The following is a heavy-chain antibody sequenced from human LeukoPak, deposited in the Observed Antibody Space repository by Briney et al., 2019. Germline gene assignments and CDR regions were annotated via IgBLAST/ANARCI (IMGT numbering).Heavy chain of an antibody. Sequence: GGSLRLSCVASGFTFSNYGMNWVRQAPGKGLEWVSGIVGSGVTTYYADSVKGRFTISRDNSKSTLYLQLNSLRAEDTAVYYCAKDVDNGDYVVYWGQGTLVTVSS. V-gene: IGHV3-23*01. J-gene: IGHJ4*02. CDR3: AKDVDNGDYVVY. D-gene: IGHD4-17*01. CDR2: IVGSGVTT. CDR1: GFTFSNYG.